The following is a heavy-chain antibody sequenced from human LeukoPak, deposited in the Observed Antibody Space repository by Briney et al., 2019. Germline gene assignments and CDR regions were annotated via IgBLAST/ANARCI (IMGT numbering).Heavy chain of an antibody. D-gene: IGHD3-16*01. CDR3: ARGQLGDGC. CDR2: TSHGGTT. Sequence: SETLSLTCAVYGGSLSGFYWTWIRQPPGSGLEWIGETSHGGTTSYNPSLKSRVTISADKSKNQFSLKLTSVTAADTAMYYCARGQLGDGCWGQGTLVTVSS. CDR1: GGSLSGFY. J-gene: IGHJ4*02. V-gene: IGHV4-34*01.